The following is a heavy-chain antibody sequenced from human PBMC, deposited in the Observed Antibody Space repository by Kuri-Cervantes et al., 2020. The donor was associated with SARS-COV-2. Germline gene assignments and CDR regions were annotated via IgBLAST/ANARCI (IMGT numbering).Heavy chain of an antibody. D-gene: IGHD3-9*01. J-gene: IGHJ4*02. CDR2: ISVNSGRT. CDR3: AEVTSPGTDLRY. Sequence: LSLTCAASGFTSSIYDMTWVCQAPGKGLEWPSGISVNSGRTYYPDSVKGRFTISRDNSKNTLYLQMNSLRAEDTAVYYCAEVTSPGTDLRYWGQGTLVTVSS. V-gene: IGHV3-23*01. CDR1: GFTSSIYD.